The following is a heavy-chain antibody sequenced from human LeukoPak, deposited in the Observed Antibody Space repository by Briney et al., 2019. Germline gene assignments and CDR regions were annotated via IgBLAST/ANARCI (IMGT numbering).Heavy chain of an antibody. Sequence: GGSLRLSCAASGFTFSSYDMHWVRQAPGKGLEWVALISYDGSNEYCADSVKGRFTISRDNSKNTVYLQMNSLTTEDTAVYYCARGLFRGDYANIYFDYWGQGTLVTVSS. D-gene: IGHD4-17*01. CDR1: GFTFSSYD. CDR2: ISYDGSNE. CDR3: ARGLFRGDYANIYFDY. J-gene: IGHJ4*02. V-gene: IGHV3-30*03.